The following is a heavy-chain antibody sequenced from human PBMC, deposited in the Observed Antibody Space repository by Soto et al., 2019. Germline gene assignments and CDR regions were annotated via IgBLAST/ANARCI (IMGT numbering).Heavy chain of an antibody. CDR3: AKRRSCSSSSCQAFDY. CDR2: ISLGSLTT. V-gene: IGHV3-23*01. CDR1: GFTFSSYA. D-gene: IGHD2-2*01. Sequence: PGGSLRLSCAASGFTFSSYAMSWVRQGPGKGLEWVSGISLGSLTTHYAGSVKGRFTISRDDSKSTLFLQMNSLRDDDTAVYYCAKRRSCSSSSCQAFDYWGQGTLVTVSS. J-gene: IGHJ4*02.